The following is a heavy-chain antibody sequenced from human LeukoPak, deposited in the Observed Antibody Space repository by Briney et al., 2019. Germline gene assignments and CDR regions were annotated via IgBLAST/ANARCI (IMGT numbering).Heavy chain of an antibody. CDR2: ISSSGSTI. CDR1: GFTFSSYE. J-gene: IGHJ3*02. D-gene: IGHD3-10*01. CDR3: ARAYYSDAFDI. V-gene: IGHV3-48*03. Sequence: PGGSLRLSCAASGFTFSSYEMNWVRQAPGKGLERVSYISSSGSTIYYADSVKGRFTISRDNAKNSLYLQMNSLRAEDTAVYYCARAYYSDAFDIWGQGTMSPSLQ.